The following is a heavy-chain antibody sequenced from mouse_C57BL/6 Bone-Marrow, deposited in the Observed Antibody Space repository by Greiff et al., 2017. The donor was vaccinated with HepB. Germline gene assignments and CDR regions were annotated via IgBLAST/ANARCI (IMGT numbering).Heavy chain of an antibody. J-gene: IGHJ2*01. Sequence: EVQGVESGGGLVKPGGSLKLSCAASGFTFSDYGMHWVRKAPEKGLEWVAYISSGSSTIHYADTVKGRFTISRDNAKNTLFLQRTSLRSEDTAMYYCARGDYYGSSDYWGQGTTLTVSS. V-gene: IGHV5-17*01. CDR2: ISSGSSTI. D-gene: IGHD1-1*01. CDR1: GFTFSDYG. CDR3: ARGDYYGSSDY.